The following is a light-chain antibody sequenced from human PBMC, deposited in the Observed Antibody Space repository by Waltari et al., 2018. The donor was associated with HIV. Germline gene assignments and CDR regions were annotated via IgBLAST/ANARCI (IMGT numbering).Light chain of an antibody. V-gene: IGLV2-23*02. CDR2: EVN. CDR3: CSFARSSTWV. CDR1: SSNIGSYNL. Sequence: QSALTQPASVSGSPGQSITISCTGTSSNIGSYNLVSWYQQHPGKAPKLMFYEVNKRPSGISNRFSGSKSGNTASLTISGLQAEDEADYYCCSFARSSTWVFGGGTKLSVL. J-gene: IGLJ3*02.